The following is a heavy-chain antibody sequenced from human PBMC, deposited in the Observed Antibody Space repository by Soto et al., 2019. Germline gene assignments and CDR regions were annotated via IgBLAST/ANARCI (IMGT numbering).Heavy chain of an antibody. CDR1: GFTFDDYA. J-gene: IGHJ5*02. V-gene: IGHV3-9*01. CDR2: ISWNSGSI. D-gene: IGHD2-15*01. Sequence: VQLVESGGGLVQPGRSLRLSCAASGFTFDDYAMHWVLQAPGRGLEWVAGISWNSGSIGYADSVKGRFTFSRDNAKNPLYLQMNTLIAEDTAMYYCATAYHEKKYCSGGSCSWLDPWGQATLVTVS. CDR3: ATAYHEKKYCSGGSCSWLDP.